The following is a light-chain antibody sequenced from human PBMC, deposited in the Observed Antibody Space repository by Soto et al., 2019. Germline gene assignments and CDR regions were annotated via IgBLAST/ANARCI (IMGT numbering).Light chain of an antibody. CDR3: SSWTSSTTQV. CDR2: EVN. V-gene: IGLV2-14*01. J-gene: IGLJ3*02. CDR1: SSDVGGYNF. Sequence: QSVLTQPASVSGSPGQSITISCTGTSSDVGGYNFVSWYQQHPGKAPKLMIYEVNNRPSGVCNRFSGSKSGNTASLTISGLQAEDEADYYCSSWTSSTTQVLGGGTKLTVL.